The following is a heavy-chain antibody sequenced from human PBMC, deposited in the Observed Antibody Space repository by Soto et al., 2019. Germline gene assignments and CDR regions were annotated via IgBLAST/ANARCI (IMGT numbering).Heavy chain of an antibody. J-gene: IGHJ6*02. CDR2: ISYDGSNK. D-gene: IGHD2-8*01. V-gene: IGHV3-30-3*01. Sequence: GGSLRLSCAASGFTFSSYAMYWVRQAPGKGLEWVAVISYDGSNKYYADSVKGRFTISRDNSKNTLYLQMNSLRAEDTAVYYCARDKERILMVYALYYCYYGMDVWGQGTTVTVSS. CDR1: GFTFSSYA. CDR3: ARDKERILMVYALYYCYYGMDV.